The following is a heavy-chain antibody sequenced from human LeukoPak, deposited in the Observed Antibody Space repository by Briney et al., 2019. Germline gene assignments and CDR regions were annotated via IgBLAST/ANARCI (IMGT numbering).Heavy chain of an antibody. CDR3: AREKYSSSWHLGGGYFDY. CDR1: GFTFSSYA. J-gene: IGHJ4*02. Sequence: GGSLRLSCAASGFTFSSYAMHWVRQAPGKGLEYVSAISSNGGSTYYANSVKGRFTISRDNSKNTLYLQMGSLRAEDMAVYYCAREKYSSSWHLGGGYFDYWGQGTLVTVSS. D-gene: IGHD6-13*01. V-gene: IGHV3-64*01. CDR2: ISSNGGST.